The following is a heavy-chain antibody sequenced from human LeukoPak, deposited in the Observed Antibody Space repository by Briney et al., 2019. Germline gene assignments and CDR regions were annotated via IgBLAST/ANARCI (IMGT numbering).Heavy chain of an antibody. V-gene: IGHV3-48*03. D-gene: IGHD3-9*01. CDR2: ISSSGSTI. Sequence: GGSLRLSCAASGFTFSSYEMNWVRQAPGKGLEWVSYISSSGSTIYYADSVKGRFTTSRDNAKNSLSLQLNSLRVEDTAVYYCARGHYDVLAASYKWTPDYWGQGTLVTVSS. CDR1: GFTFSSYE. CDR3: ARGHYDVLAASYKWTPDY. J-gene: IGHJ4*02.